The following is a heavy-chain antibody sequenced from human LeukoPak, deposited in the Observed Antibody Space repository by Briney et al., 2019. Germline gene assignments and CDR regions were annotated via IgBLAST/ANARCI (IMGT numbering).Heavy chain of an antibody. CDR1: GGSFSGYY. CDR3: ARSKGGRGFDP. CDR2: INHSGST. J-gene: IGHJ5*02. Sequence: SETLSLTCAVYGGSFSGYYWSWIRQPPGKGLEWIGEINHSGSTNYNPPLKSRVTISVDTSKNQFSLKLSSVTAADTAVYYCARSKGGRGFDPWGQGTLVTVSS. D-gene: IGHD3-16*01. V-gene: IGHV4-34*01.